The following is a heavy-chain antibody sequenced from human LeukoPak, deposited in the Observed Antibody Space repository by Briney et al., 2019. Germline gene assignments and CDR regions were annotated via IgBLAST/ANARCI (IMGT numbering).Heavy chain of an antibody. CDR3: AREIAAGGWRGFDY. CDR2: INPKSGAT. CDR1: EYTFTGYY. J-gene: IGHJ4*02. Sequence: ASVKVSCKASEYTFTGYYMHWVRQAPGQGLEWMGWINPKSGATNYARKFQGRVTMTRDTSISTAYMELSSLRSDDTAVYYCAREIAAGGWRGFDYWGQGTLVTVSS. V-gene: IGHV1-2*02. D-gene: IGHD6-13*01.